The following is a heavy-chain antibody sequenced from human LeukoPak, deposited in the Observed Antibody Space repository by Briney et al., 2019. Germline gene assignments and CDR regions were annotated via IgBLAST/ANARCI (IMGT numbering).Heavy chain of an antibody. J-gene: IGHJ4*02. Sequence: PGGSLRLSCAASGFTFSSYAMSWVRQAPGKGLEWVSAISGSGGSTYYADSVKGRFTISRDNSKNTLYLQMNSLRAEDTAVYYCAEYSGSSRLVSPFFDYWGQGTLVTVSS. V-gene: IGHV3-23*01. CDR1: GFTFSSYA. CDR2: ISGSGGST. CDR3: AEYSGSSRLVSPFFDY. D-gene: IGHD1-26*01.